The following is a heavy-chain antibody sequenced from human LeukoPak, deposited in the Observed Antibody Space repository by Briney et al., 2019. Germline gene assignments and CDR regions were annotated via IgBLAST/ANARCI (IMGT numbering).Heavy chain of an antibody. CDR1: GGTFSSYA. CDR3: ARIYCSSTSCYANPYYYYMDV. V-gene: IGHV1-18*01. CDR2: ISAYNGNT. J-gene: IGHJ6*03. D-gene: IGHD2-2*01. Sequence: ASVKVSCKASGGTFSSYAISWVRQAPGQGLEWMGWISAYNGNTNYAQKLQGRVTMTTDTSTSTAYMELRSLRSDDTAVYYCARIYCSSTSCYANPYYYYMDVWGKGTTVTVSS.